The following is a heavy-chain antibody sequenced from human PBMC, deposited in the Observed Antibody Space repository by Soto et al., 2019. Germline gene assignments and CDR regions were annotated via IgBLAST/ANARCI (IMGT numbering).Heavy chain of an antibody. J-gene: IGHJ6*01. Sequence: ASVKVSCKASGYTFTSYDINWVRQATGQGLEWMGWMNPNSGNTGYAQKFQGRVTMTRNTSISTAYMELSSLRSEDTAVYYCARVWGTKLYHHCYGMLVWVHATMVTVSS. D-gene: IGHD1-7*01. CDR3: ARVWGTKLYHHCYGMLV. V-gene: IGHV1-8*01. CDR2: MNPNSGNT. CDR1: GYTFTSYD.